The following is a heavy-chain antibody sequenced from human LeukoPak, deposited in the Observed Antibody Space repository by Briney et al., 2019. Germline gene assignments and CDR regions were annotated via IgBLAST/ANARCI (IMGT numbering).Heavy chain of an antibody. Sequence: GGSLRLSCVAPGFTFSDFAMHWVRQAPGKGLKWGALISHDGANVYYEDSVKGGFTISRDNSRDTQYLQMNSLRAEDTALFYCAKVRGVFNWNYAYYFDSWGQGALGTVSS. CDR1: GFTFSDFA. CDR3: AKVRGVFNWNYAYYFDS. V-gene: IGHV3-30*18. CDR2: ISHDGANV. J-gene: IGHJ4*02. D-gene: IGHD1-7*01.